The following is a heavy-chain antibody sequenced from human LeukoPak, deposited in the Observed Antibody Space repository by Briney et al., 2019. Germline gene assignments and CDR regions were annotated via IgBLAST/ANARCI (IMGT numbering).Heavy chain of an antibody. CDR1: GGSISSTSYS. CDR3: ARGVGGSSWYY. V-gene: IGHV4-39*01. J-gene: IGHJ4*02. D-gene: IGHD6-13*01. Sequence: SETLSLTCTVSGGSISSTSYSWGWVRQPPGKGLEWVASIHYSGSTYYNPSLKSRVTISVDTSKNQFSLTLSSVTAADTAVYYCARGVGGSSWYYWGQGTLVTVSS. CDR2: IHYSGST.